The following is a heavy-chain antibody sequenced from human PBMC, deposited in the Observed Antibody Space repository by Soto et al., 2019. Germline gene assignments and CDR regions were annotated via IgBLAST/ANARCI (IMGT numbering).Heavy chain of an antibody. Sequence: EMQLVESGGNLVQPGRSLRLSCAASGFTFADYAMHWVRQAPGKGLEWVSGINWNSGSIGYADSVKGRFTISRDNAKNSLYLQMNSLRAEDTALYYCAKDMQWGGSYPYFLDVWGQGTTVTVSS. J-gene: IGHJ6*02. CDR3: AKDMQWGGSYPYFLDV. V-gene: IGHV3-9*01. CDR1: GFTFADYA. D-gene: IGHD2-15*01. CDR2: INWNSGSI.